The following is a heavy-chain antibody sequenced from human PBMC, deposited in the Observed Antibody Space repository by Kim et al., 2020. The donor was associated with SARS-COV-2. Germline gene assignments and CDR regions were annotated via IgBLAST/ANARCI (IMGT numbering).Heavy chain of an antibody. V-gene: IGHV4-34*01. Sequence: YNPSRKSRVTISADTAKSQFSLKVNSVTVADTAVYYCARETSRGDDAFDIWGHGTMVTVSS. J-gene: IGHJ3*02. CDR3: ARETSRGDDAFDI. D-gene: IGHD3-10*01.